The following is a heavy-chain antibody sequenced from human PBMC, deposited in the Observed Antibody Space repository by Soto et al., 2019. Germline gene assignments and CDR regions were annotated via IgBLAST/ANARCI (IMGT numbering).Heavy chain of an antibody. CDR2: TYYRSKWYN. CDR3: ASAPGGIDAFDI. J-gene: IGHJ3*02. V-gene: IGHV6-1*01. CDR1: GDSVSRNSAA. Sequence: SQTLSLTCAISGDSVSRNSAAWHWIRQSPSRGLEWLGRTYYRSKWYNDYAVSVKSRISINPDTSKNQFSLQLNSVTPEDTAVYYCASAPGGIDAFDICGQGTMVTV. D-gene: IGHD3-16*01.